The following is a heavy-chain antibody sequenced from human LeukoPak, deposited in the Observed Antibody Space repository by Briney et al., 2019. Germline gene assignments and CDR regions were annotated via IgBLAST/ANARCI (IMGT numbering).Heavy chain of an antibody. CDR2: IYYSGST. CDR3: TAYDAFDI. V-gene: IGHV4-39*07. CDR1: GGSISSSSYY. J-gene: IGHJ3*02. D-gene: IGHD3-16*01. Sequence: PSETLSLTCTVSGGSISSSSYYWGWIRQPPGKGLEWIGSIYYSGSTNYNPSLKSRVTISVDTSKNQFSLKLSSVTAADTAVYYCTAYDAFDIWGQGTMVTVSS.